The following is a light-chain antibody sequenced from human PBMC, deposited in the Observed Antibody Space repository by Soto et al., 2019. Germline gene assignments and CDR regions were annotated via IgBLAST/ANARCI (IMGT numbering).Light chain of an antibody. Sequence: QSVLTQPASVSGSPGQSVTISCTGTSSDVGAYNHVSWYQQHPGKAPNLMIYEVRNRPSGVSDRFSGSKSGNAASLTISGLQAEDEADYYCSSYTTSSTLVFGGGTKVTVL. V-gene: IGLV2-14*01. CDR2: EVR. J-gene: IGLJ2*01. CDR3: SSYTTSSTLV. CDR1: SSDVGAYNH.